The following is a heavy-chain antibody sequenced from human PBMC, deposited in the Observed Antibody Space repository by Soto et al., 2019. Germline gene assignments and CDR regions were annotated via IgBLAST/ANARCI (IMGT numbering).Heavy chain of an antibody. CDR3: ARVGDSSGYYYVRYYYYYGMDV. Sequence: PSETLSLTCAVYGGSFSGYYWSWIRQPPGKGLEWIGEINHSGSTNYNPSLKSRVTISVDTSKNQFSLKLSSVTAADTAVYYCARVGDSSGYYYVRYYYYYGMDVWGQGTTVTVSS. CDR1: GGSFSGYY. D-gene: IGHD3-22*01. CDR2: INHSGST. J-gene: IGHJ6*02. V-gene: IGHV4-34*01.